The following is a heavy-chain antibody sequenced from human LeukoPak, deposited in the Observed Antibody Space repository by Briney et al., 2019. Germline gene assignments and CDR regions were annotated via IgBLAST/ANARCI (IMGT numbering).Heavy chain of an antibody. V-gene: IGHV1-69*01. D-gene: IGHD3-10*01. J-gene: IGHJ4*02. CDR1: GGTFSSYA. Sequence: SVKVSCKASGGTFSSYAISWVRQAPGQGLEWMGGIIPIFGTANYAQKFQGRVTITADESTSTAYMELSSLRSEDTAVYYCARAPRDGSGGQRIFDYWGQGTLVTVSS. CDR2: IIPIFGTA. CDR3: ARAPRDGSGGQRIFDY.